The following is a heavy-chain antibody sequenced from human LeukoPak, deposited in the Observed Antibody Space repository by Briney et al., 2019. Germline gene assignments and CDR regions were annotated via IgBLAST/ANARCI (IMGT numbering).Heavy chain of an antibody. V-gene: IGHV3-53*01. CDR2: IYRGGNT. D-gene: IGHD3-10*01. J-gene: IGHJ4*02. CDR1: GFTVSNNY. Sequence: GGSLRLSCAVSGFTVSNNYMTWVRQIPGKGLEWVSLIYRGGNTYYADSVKGRFTISRDNSKNTLYLQMNSLRAEDTAVYYCGSGEWPQNYWGQGTLVTVSS. CDR3: GSGEWPQNY.